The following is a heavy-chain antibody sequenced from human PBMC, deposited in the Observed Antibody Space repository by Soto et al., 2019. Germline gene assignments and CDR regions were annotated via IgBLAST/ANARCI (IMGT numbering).Heavy chain of an antibody. D-gene: IGHD3-22*01. CDR2: IIPIFGTA. CDR3: ATAYVYDFENSNYYRDAFDI. J-gene: IGHJ3*02. V-gene: IGHV1-69*06. Sequence: ASVKVSCKASVGTFSSYAISWVRQAPGQGLEWMGGIIPIFGTANYAQRFQGRVTITADKSTSTAYMEPSSLKASDTAMYYCATAYVYDFENSNYYRDAFDIWGQGTLVTVSS. CDR1: VGTFSSYA.